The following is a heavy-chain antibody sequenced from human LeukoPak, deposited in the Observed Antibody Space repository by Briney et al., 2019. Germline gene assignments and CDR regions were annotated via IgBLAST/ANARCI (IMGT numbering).Heavy chain of an antibody. J-gene: IGHJ4*02. Sequence: SETLSLTCTVSGGSISGYYWSWIRQSPGKGLEWIGYIYYSGSTNYNPSLKSRVTILVDTSKNQFSLKLSSVTAADTAVYYCARWFYDSSGYYSYEYWGRGTLVTVSS. CDR3: ARWFYDSSGYYSYEY. CDR2: IYYSGST. D-gene: IGHD3-22*01. CDR1: GGSISGYY. V-gene: IGHV4-59*01.